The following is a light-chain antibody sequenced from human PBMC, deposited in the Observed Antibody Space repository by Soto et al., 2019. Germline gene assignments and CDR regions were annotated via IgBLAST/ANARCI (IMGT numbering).Light chain of an antibody. J-gene: IGKJ1*01. Sequence: DIVMTQSPLSLPVTPGEPASISCRSSQSLLHSHKYNFLDWYLQKPGQSPQLLIYLGSNRASGVPDRLSGSGSGTDFTLKISRVEAEDVGIYYCMQALQTPLTFGQGTKVEIK. V-gene: IGKV2-28*01. CDR3: MQALQTPLT. CDR1: QSLLHSHKYNF. CDR2: LGS.